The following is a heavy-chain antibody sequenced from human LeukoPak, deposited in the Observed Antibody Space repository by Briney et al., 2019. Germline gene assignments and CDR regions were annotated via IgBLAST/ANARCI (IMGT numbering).Heavy chain of an antibody. V-gene: IGHV3-15*01. CDR3: TTISYDRYYCGMDV. D-gene: IGHD5-12*01. CDR1: GFTFSNAW. Sequence: GGSLRLSCAASGFTFSNAWMSWVRQAPGKGLEWVGRIKSKTDGGTTDYAAPVKGRFTISRDDSKNTLYLQMNSLKTEDTAVYYCTTISYDRYYCGMDVWGQGTTITVSS. J-gene: IGHJ6*02. CDR2: IKSKTDGGTT.